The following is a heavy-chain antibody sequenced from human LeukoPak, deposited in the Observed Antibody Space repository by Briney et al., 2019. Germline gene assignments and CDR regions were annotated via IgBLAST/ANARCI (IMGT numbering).Heavy chain of an antibody. D-gene: IGHD1-14*01. CDR1: GYTFTSYG. CDR3: ARVREAETNPCPAH. V-gene: IGHV1-18*01. CDR2: ISAYNGNT. J-gene: IGHJ4*02. Sequence: ASVKVSCKASGYTFTSYGISWVRQAPGQGLEWMGWISAYNGNTNYAQKLQGRVTMTTDTSTSTAYMELRSLRSDDTAVYYCARVREAETNPCPAHWGQGTLVTVSS.